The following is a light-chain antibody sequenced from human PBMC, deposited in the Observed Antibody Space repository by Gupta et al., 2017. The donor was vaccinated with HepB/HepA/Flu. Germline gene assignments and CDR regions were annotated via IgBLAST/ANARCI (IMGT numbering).Light chain of an antibody. V-gene: IGLV2-14*03. CDR2: DVS. J-gene: IGLJ1*01. CDR3: NSYTTNRIYV. CDR1: SSDVGAYDY. Sequence: QSALTQPASVSGSPGQSITISCTGSSSDVGAYDYVSWSQQHAGKAPKLIIYDVSVRPSGVSIRFSGSKSGNTASLTISGLQAEDEADYFCNSYTTNRIYVFGTGTEVTVL.